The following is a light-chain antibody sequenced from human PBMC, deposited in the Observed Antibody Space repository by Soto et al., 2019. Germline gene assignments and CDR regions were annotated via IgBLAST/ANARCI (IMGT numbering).Light chain of an antibody. V-gene: IGLV1-44*01. CDR1: SSNIGRDP. CDR2: TNN. J-gene: IGLJ2*01. Sequence: QAVVTQPPSASGTPGQRVTISCSGSSSNIGRDPVNWYQQLPGTAPKLLIYTNNQRPSGVPDRFSGSKSGTSASLAISGLQSEDEADYYCAAWDDGLKGVVFGGGTQLTVL. CDR3: AAWDDGLKGVV.